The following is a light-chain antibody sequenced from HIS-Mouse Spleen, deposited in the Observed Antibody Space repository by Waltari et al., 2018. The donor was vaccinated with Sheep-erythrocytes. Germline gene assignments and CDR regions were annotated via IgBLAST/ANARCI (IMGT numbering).Light chain of an antibody. CDR1: SSDVGSYNL. CDR2: EGS. V-gene: IGLV2-23*01. CDR3: CSYAGSSTPWV. Sequence: QSALTQPASVSGSPGQSITIPCTGTSSDVGSYNLVSCYQQHPGKAPKLMSYEGSKRPSGVSNRFSGSKSGNTASLTISGLQAEDEADYYCCSYAGSSTPWVFGGGTKLTVL. J-gene: IGLJ3*02.